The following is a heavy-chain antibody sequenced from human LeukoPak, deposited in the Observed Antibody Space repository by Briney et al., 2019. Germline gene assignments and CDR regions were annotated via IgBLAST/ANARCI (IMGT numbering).Heavy chain of an antibody. D-gene: IGHD3-16*01. CDR1: GFTFSSYA. CDR2: ISGGGGNT. J-gene: IGHJ4*02. V-gene: IGHV3-23*01. Sequence: GGSLRLSCAASGFTFSSYAMSWVRQAPGKGVEWVSAISGGGGNTYYADSVKGRFTISRDSSKNTLYLQMNSLRAEDTAVYYCAKVGGAGTWYGNTWPFDYWGQGTLVTVSS. CDR3: AKVGGAGTWYGNTWPFDY.